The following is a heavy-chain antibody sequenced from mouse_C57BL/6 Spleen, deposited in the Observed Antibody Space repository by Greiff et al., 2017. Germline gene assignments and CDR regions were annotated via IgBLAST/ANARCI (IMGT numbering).Heavy chain of an antibody. J-gene: IGHJ3*01. D-gene: IGHD2-4*01. CDR3: ARSDDYEFAWFAY. V-gene: IGHV1-85*01. Sequence: VKLMESGPELVKPGASVKLSCKASGYTFTSYDINWVKQRPGQGLEWIGWIYPRDGSTKYNEKFKGKATLTVDTSSSTAYMELHSLTSEDSAVYFCARSDDYEFAWFAYWGQGTLVTVSA. CDR1: GYTFTSYD. CDR2: IYPRDGST.